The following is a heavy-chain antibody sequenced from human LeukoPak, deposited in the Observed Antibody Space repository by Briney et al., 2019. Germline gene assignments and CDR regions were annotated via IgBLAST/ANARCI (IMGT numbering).Heavy chain of an antibody. V-gene: IGHV3-53*01. D-gene: IGHD1-26*01. J-gene: IGHJ4*02. CDR3: ARGSRSPSGTYLYYFDY. CDR2: VFSGGTT. Sequence: GGSLRLSCAASAFTVSSNYMSWVRQAPGKGLEWVSVVFSGGTTYYADSVKGRFTISRDNSKNTLYLQMNSLRAEDTAVYYCARGSRSPSGTYLYYFDYWGQGTLVTVSS. CDR1: AFTVSSNY.